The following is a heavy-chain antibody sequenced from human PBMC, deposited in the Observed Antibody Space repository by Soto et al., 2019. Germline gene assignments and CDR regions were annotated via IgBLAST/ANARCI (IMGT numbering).Heavy chain of an antibody. Sequence: QINLIDSGPTLVNPTQTLTLTCTFSGFSLSTSGAAVGWVRQPPGRALEWLALIYWDGDKRYNASLGNRLTITKDTSMNQVVLTLTNVDPADTATYYCAHRATMTIFGLIIDNGIWFDPWGQGTRVIVSS. CDR1: GFSLSTSGAA. V-gene: IGHV2-5*02. D-gene: IGHD3-3*01. CDR3: AHRATMTIFGLIIDNGIWFDP. CDR2: IYWDGDK. J-gene: IGHJ5*02.